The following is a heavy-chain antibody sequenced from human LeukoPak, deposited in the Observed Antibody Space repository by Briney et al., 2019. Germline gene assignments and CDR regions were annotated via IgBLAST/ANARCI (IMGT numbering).Heavy chain of an antibody. J-gene: IGHJ4*02. D-gene: IGHD6-13*01. CDR3: ARERRPIVAEY. V-gene: IGHV3-21*01. CDR1: GFTFSSYS. CDR2: ISSSSSYI. Sequence: GGSLRLSCAASGFTFSSYSMNWVRQAPGKGLEWVSPISSSSSYIYYADSMKGRFTISRDNAKNSLYLQMNSLRAEDTAVYYCARERRPIVAEYWGQGTLVTVSS.